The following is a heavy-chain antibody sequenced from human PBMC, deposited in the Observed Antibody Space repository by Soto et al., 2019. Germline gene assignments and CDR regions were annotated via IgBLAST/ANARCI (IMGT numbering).Heavy chain of an antibody. CDR1: GGSISTSNW. V-gene: IGHV4-4*02. Sequence: QVQLQESGPGLVQPSGPLSLPCSVSGGSISTSNWWSRVRQPPGKGLQWIGAVYHIRSTNYNPTGQSRGAMSEDKSKNHFSVHLKSVTAADTGLYYCEKTSKSGTRFDNWGQGRRVTVSS. CDR2: VYHIRST. J-gene: IGHJ4*02. CDR3: EKTSKSGTRFDN. D-gene: IGHD1-1*01.